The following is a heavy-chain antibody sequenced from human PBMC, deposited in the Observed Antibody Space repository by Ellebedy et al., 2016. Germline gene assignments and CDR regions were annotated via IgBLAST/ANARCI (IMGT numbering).Heavy chain of an antibody. V-gene: IGHV5-51*01. Sequence: GESLKISCKGSGYSFTSYWIGWVRQMPGKGLEWMGIIYPGDSDTRYSPSFQGQVTISADKSISTAYLQWSSLKASDTAMYYCARLGGSSGDSTGPWGDWGQGTLVTVSS. J-gene: IGHJ4*02. CDR1: GYSFTSYW. CDR3: ARLGGSSGDSTGPWGD. CDR2: IYPGDSDT. D-gene: IGHD3-22*01.